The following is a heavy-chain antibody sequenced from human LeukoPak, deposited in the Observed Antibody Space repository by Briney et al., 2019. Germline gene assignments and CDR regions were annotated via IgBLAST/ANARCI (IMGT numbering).Heavy chain of an antibody. V-gene: IGHV3-74*03. Sequence: GGSLRLSFEASGFTFGSWWMHWVRQAPGKGLVWVSHIDSDGASTEYADSVEGRFTISRDNAKNKLYLQMNGLTADDTAVYFCARDRDIYDYVWGSYRSRNWFDSWGQGTLVTFSS. CDR3: ARDRDIYDYVWGSYRSRNWFDS. D-gene: IGHD3-16*02. CDR1: GFTFGSWW. CDR2: IDSDGAST. J-gene: IGHJ5*01.